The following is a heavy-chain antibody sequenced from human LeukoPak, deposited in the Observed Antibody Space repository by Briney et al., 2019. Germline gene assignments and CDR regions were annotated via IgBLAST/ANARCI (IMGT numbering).Heavy chain of an antibody. Sequence: GGSLRLSCAASGFTFSSYWMHWVRQASGKGLVWVSRINSDGSSTSYADSVKGRFTISRDNAKNTLYLQMNSLRAEDTAVYYCASHYGGNLNLDYWGQGTLVTVSS. D-gene: IGHD4-23*01. CDR3: ASHYGGNLNLDY. CDR2: INSDGSST. CDR1: GFTFSSYW. J-gene: IGHJ4*02. V-gene: IGHV3-74*01.